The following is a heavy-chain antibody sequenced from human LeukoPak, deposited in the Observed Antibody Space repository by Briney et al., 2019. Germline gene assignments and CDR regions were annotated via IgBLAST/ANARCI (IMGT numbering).Heavy chain of an antibody. Sequence: VKXXCKASGYSFTVYFMQWVRQAPGQGLEWMGWINPNSGDTNYAQKFQGSVTMTRDTSISTAYMELSRLRSDDAAVYYCARRFYYAMDVWGQGTTVTVSS. D-gene: IGHD3-16*01. CDR2: INPNSGDT. J-gene: IGHJ6*02. CDR3: ARRFYYAMDV. V-gene: IGHV1-2*02. CDR1: GYSFTVYF.